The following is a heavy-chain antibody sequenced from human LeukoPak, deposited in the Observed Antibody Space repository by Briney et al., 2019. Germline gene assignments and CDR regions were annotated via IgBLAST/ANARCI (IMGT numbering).Heavy chain of an antibody. CDR1: GYTFTSYD. CDR2: MNPNSGNT. Sequence: RASVKVSCTASGYTFTSYDINWVRQATGQGLEWMGWMNPNSGNTGYAQKFQGRVTMTRNTSISTAYMELSSLRSEDTAVYYCARGPSSFFFLQYYYYYYGMDVWGQGTTVTVSS. CDR3: ARGPSSFFFLQYYYYYYGMDV. D-gene: IGHD2/OR15-2a*01. V-gene: IGHV1-8*01. J-gene: IGHJ6*02.